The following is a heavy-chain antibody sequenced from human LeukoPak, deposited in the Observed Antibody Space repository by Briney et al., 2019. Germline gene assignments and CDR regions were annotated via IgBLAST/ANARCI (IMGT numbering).Heavy chain of an antibody. V-gene: IGHV4-59*01. D-gene: IGHD5-12*01. CDR1: GGXISSYY. CDR2: IYDSGST. Sequence: SETLSLTCTVSGGXISSYYCSWIRQSPGKGLEWIGYIYDSGSTNYNPSLKSRVTMSLDTSKNQFSLKLTSVTTADTAVYYCARGGSGYDSFYYYGMDVWGQGTTVTVSS. J-gene: IGHJ6*02. CDR3: ARGGSGYDSFYYYGMDV.